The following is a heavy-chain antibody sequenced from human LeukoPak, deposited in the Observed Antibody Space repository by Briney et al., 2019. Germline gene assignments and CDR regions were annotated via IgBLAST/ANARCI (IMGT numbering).Heavy chain of an antibody. J-gene: IGHJ6*02. CDR1: GFTFDDYA. CDR2: ISGDGGST. D-gene: IGHD3-22*01. V-gene: IGHV3-43*02. Sequence: GGSLRLSCAASGFTFDDYAMHWVRQAPGKGLEWVSLISGDGGSTYYADSVKGRFTISRDNSKNSLYLQMNSLRTEDTALYYCAKEDSSGYSHYGMDVWGQGTTVIVSS. CDR3: AKEDSSGYSHYGMDV.